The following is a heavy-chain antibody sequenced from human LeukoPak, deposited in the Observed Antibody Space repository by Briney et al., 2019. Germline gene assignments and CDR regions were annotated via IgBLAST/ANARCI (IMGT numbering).Heavy chain of an antibody. CDR1: GYSISSDYY. Sequence: PSETLSLTCAVSGYSISSDYYWGWIRQPPGKGLEWIGSFYHSGNTYYNPSLKSRVTISVDTPKNQFSLKLISVTAADTAVYYCTRGGSGSSLRIWFDPWGQGTLVTVSS. J-gene: IGHJ5*02. CDR3: TRGGSGSSLRIWFDP. D-gene: IGHD3-10*01. CDR2: FYHSGNT. V-gene: IGHV4-38-2*01.